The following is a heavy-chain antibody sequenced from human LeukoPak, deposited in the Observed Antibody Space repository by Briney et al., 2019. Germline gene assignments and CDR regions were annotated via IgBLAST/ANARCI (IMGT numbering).Heavy chain of an antibody. D-gene: IGHD3-3*01. CDR2: IRYDGSNK. J-gene: IGHJ5*02. CDR1: GFTFSSYG. V-gene: IGHV3-30*02. Sequence: GGSLRLSCAASGFTFSSYGMHWVRQAPGKGLEWVAFIRYDGSNKYYADSVKGRFTISRDNSKNTLYLQMNSLRAEDTAVYYCAKDQSQYYDFWSGYGSWGQGTLVTVSS. CDR3: AKDQSQYYDFWSGYGS.